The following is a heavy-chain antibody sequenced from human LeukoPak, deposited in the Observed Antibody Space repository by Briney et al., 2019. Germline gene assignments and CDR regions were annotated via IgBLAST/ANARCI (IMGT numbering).Heavy chain of an antibody. J-gene: IGHJ3*02. CDR2: LNPNSGGT. V-gene: IGHV1-2*02. CDR1: GYTFTDYF. CDR3: ARGEDAFDI. Sequence: GASVKVSCKASGYTFTDYFIHWVRQAPGQGLEWMGWLNPNSGGTNYAQKFQGRVTMTRDTSISTAYMELSRLRSDDTAVYYCARGEDAFDIWGQGTMVTVSS.